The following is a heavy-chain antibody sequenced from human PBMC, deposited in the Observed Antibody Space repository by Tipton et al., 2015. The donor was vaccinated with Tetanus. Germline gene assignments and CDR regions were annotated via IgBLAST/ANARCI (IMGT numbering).Heavy chain of an antibody. Sequence: SLRLSCVGSGFTFSDAWVNWVRQAPGKGLEWVGRIKSKFAGGTTDFAEAVKGGFSISRDDSKNTMYMEMYRLKTEDTGVYFCTTDSVVRGLITVRFDYWGQGTLVTVSS. CDR1: GFTFSDAW. CDR3: TTDSVVRGLITVRFDY. J-gene: IGHJ4*02. D-gene: IGHD3-10*01. V-gene: IGHV3-15*07. CDR2: IKSKFAGGTT.